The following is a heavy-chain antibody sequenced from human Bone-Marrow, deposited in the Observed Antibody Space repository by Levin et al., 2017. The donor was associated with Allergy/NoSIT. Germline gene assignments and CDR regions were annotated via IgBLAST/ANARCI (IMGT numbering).Heavy chain of an antibody. Sequence: GGSLRLSCAASEFTFSYFTMHWVRQAPGKGLEWVAVISNDGSSESYADSVKGRFTISRDNSKNTLFLQMSSLKSDDTAVYYCARTRSIYGDYGSIDYWGRGTLVTVSS. CDR2: ISNDGSSE. CDR3: ARTRSIYGDYGSIDY. CDR1: EFTFSYFT. V-gene: IGHV3-30*15. J-gene: IGHJ4*02. D-gene: IGHD4-17*01.